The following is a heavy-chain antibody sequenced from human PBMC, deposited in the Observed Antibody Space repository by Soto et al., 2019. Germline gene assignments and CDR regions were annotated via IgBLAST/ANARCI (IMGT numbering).Heavy chain of an antibody. D-gene: IGHD3-9*01. V-gene: IGHV1-18*04. CDR1: GYTFTSYY. J-gene: IGHJ5*01. CDR3: ARERYYDVLTGPDS. CDR2: ISVFSVGT. Sequence: ASVKVSCKASGYTFTSYYMNWVRQAPGQGLEWMGWISVFSVGTKSAQKYQDRVTMTTDTATNTAYMELRSLRSDDTAVYYCARERYYDVLTGPDSWGQGTLVTVSS.